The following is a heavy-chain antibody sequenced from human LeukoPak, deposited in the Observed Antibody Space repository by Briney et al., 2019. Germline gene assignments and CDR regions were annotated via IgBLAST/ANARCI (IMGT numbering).Heavy chain of an antibody. CDR2: INPNSGDT. CDR1: GYTFTSYG. J-gene: IGHJ6*03. CDR3: ARDATDSSSYYGTYYYYYSMDV. Sequence: ASVKVSCKASGYTFTSYGISWIRQAPGQGLEWGGWINPNSGDTDYAQKFQGRLTMTRDTSISTAYMELSRLRSDDTAVYYCARDATDSSSYYGTYYYYYSMDVWGKGTTVTVSS. D-gene: IGHD6-13*01. V-gene: IGHV1-2*02.